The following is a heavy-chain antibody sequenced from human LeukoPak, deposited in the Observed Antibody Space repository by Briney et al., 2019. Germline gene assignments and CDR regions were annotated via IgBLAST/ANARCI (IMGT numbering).Heavy chain of an antibody. V-gene: IGHV4-39*01. D-gene: IGHD3-16*02. Sequence: SETLSLTCTVSGGSISSSSYYWGWIRQPPGKGLEWIGEINHSGSTNYNPSLKRRVSISVDTSKNQFSLKLSSVTAADTAVYYCARHRIGGYVWGSYRDPYYFDYWGQGTLVTVSS. CDR3: ARHRIGGYVWGSYRDPYYFDY. CDR2: INHSGST. J-gene: IGHJ4*02. CDR1: GGSISSSSYY.